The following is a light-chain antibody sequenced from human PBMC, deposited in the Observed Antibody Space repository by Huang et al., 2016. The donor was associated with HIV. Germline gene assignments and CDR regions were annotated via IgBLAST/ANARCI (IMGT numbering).Light chain of an antibody. V-gene: IGKV1-9*01. CDR1: QGISSF. CDR2: AAS. CDR3: QQFNNYPLT. J-gene: IGKJ4*01. Sequence: IQLTQSPSSLSASVGDRVTITCRASQGISSFLAWYQQKPGKAPKLLMYAASTLHSGVPLRLSGSGSGTDFTLTISSLQPEDFATYYCQQFNNYPLTFGGGTKVEIK.